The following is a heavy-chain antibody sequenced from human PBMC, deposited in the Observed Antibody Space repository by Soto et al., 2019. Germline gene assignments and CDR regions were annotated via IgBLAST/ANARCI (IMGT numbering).Heavy chain of an antibody. Sequence: QTGGSLRLSCTASGFTCGDYAMSWVRQAPGKGLEWVGFIRSKAYGGTTEYAASVKGRFTISRDDSKSIAYLQMNSLKTEDTAVYYCTQTDPWIQLWYYFDYWGQGTLVTVSS. CDR2: IRSKAYGGTT. D-gene: IGHD5-18*01. CDR3: TQTDPWIQLWYYFDY. CDR1: GFTCGDYA. V-gene: IGHV3-49*04. J-gene: IGHJ4*02.